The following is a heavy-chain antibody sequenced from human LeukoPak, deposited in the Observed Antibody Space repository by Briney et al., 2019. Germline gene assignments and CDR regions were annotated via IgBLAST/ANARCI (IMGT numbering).Heavy chain of an antibody. CDR1: GFTFSSYG. CDR3: AKDSEIAAAAYYFDY. V-gene: IGHV3-30*18. Sequence: GGSLRLSCAASGFTFSSYGTHWVRQAPGKGLEWVAVISYDGSNKYYADSVKGRFTISRDNSKNTLYLQMNSLRAEDTAVYYCAKDSEIAAAAYYFDYWGQGTLVTVSS. J-gene: IGHJ4*02. D-gene: IGHD6-13*01. CDR2: ISYDGSNK.